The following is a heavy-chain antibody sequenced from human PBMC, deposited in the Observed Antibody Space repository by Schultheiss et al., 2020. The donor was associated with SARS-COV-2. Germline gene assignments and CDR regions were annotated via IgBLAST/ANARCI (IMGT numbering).Heavy chain of an antibody. J-gene: IGHJ6*02. CDR2: ISGSGVNT. CDR3: ASAGLYYPKALDV. Sequence: GESLKISCAASGFTFSSYAMSWVRQAPGKGLEWVSAISGSGVNTYYADSMKDRFTISRDNSKNTLYLQMNSLRVEDTAVYYCASAGLYYPKALDVWGQGTTVTVSS. V-gene: IGHV3-23*01. CDR1: GFTFSSYA. D-gene: IGHD3-10*01.